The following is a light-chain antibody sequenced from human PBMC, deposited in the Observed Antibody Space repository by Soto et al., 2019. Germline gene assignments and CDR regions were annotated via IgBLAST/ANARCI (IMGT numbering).Light chain of an antibody. V-gene: IGLV2-14*03. CDR1: SSDIGGLYNY. CDR2: DVN. Sequence: QSVLTQPASVSGSPGQSITISCTGTSSDIGGLYNYVSWYQQHPGKAPKLLIYDVNDRPSGVSDRFSGSKSGNTASLTISGRQAEDEADYFCSAYSSGATHVVFGGGTKVTVL. J-gene: IGLJ2*01. CDR3: SAYSSGATHVV.